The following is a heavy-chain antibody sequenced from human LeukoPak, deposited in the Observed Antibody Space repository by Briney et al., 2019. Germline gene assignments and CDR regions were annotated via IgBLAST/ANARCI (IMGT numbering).Heavy chain of an antibody. J-gene: IGHJ4*02. CDR3: ARVRYCSSTGCYSYFDY. D-gene: IGHD2-2*01. CDR1: GFTFSNYW. V-gene: IGHV3-74*01. CDR2: INSDGSST. Sequence: GGSLRLSCAASGFTFSNYWMHWVRQTPGKGLVWVSRINSDGSSTDYADSVKGRFTISRDNAKNTLDLQMSSLRAEDTAVYYWARVRYCSSTGCYSYFDYWGQGTLVTVCS.